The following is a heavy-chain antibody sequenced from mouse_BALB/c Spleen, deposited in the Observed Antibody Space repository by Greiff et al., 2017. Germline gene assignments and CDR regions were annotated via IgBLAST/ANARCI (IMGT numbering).Heavy chain of an antibody. J-gene: IGHJ1*01. Sequence: VQLKQSGAELVKPGASVKLSCTASGFNIKDTYMHWVKQRPEQGLEWIGRIDPANGNTKYDPKFQGKATITADTSSNTAYLQLSSLTSEDTAVYYCTREDYYGSSSYFDVWGAGTTVTVSS. V-gene: IGHV14-3*02. CDR1: GFNIKDTY. CDR2: IDPANGNT. CDR3: TREDYYGSSSYFDV. D-gene: IGHD1-1*01.